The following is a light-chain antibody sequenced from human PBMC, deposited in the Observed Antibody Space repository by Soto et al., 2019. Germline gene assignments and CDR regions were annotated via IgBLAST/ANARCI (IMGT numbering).Light chain of an antibody. CDR2: AAS. CDR1: QGISNY. CDR3: PQHNSYPPWT. V-gene: IGKV1-17*03. J-gene: IGKJ1*01. Sequence: DIQMTQSPSAMSASVGDRVTITCRASQGISNYLAWVQQKPGKVPKSLIYAASSLQSEVPSRISRNGSGTEITLPISRLQPGGFATCYIPQHNSYPPWTFGRGPNVEIK.